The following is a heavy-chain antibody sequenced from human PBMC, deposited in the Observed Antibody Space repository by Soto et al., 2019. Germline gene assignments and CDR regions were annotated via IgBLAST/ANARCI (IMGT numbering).Heavy chain of an antibody. CDR3: ARDEIAAALDY. D-gene: IGHD6-13*01. CDR2: ISSSSSYI. J-gene: IGHJ4*02. V-gene: IGHV3-21*01. Sequence: EVQLVESGGGLVKPGGSLRLSCAASGFTFSSYSMNWVRQAPGKGLEWVSSISSSSSYIYYADSVKGRFTISRDNGKNSLYLQVNSLRAEDTAVYYFARDEIAAALDYWGQGTLVTVSS. CDR1: GFTFSSYS.